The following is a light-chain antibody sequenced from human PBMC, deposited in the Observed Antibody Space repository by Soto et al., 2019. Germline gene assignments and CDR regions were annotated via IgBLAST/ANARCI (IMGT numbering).Light chain of an antibody. Sequence: EIVMTQSPATLSGSPGEGATLSCRASQGIGDTLAWYQQKPGQTPRLLIYDTSIRATGVPARFSGSRSGAEFTLTISSLQSEDFAVYYCQHYVTWPLTFGGETKVE. J-gene: IGKJ4*01. CDR2: DTS. CDR3: QHYVTWPLT. CDR1: QGIGDT. V-gene: IGKV3-15*01.